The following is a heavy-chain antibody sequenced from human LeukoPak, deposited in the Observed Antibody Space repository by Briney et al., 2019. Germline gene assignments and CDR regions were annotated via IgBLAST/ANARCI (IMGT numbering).Heavy chain of an antibody. J-gene: IGHJ3*02. CDR1: GYTFTNYD. V-gene: IGHV1-18*01. CDR2: ISAYNGNT. D-gene: IGHD6-13*01. Sequence: ASVKVSCRASGYTFTNYDISWVRQAPGQGLEWMGWISAYNGNTKYAQKLQGRVTMTTDTSTRAAFMELRSLRSDDTAVYYCARDLGIAAAFEIWGQGTMVTVSS. CDR3: ARDLGIAAAFEI.